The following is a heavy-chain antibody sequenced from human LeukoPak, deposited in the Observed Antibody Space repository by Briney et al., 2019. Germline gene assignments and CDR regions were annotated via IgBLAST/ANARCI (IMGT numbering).Heavy chain of an antibody. CDR1: GYTLTELS. V-gene: IGHV1-24*01. Sequence: ASVKVSCKVSGYTLTELSMHWVRQAPGKGLEWKGGFDPEDGETIYAQKMQGRVTMTEDTSTDTAYMELSSLRSEDTAVHYCARDYQGEADAFDIWGQGTMVTVSS. J-gene: IGHJ3*02. CDR3: ARDYQGEADAFDI. D-gene: IGHD3-16*01. CDR2: FDPEDGET.